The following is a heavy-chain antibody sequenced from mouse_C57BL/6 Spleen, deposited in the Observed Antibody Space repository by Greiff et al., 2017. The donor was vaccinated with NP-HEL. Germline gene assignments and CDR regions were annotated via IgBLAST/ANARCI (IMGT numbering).Heavy chain of an antibody. CDR3: TRSRYYYGSSYWYFDV. D-gene: IGHD1-1*01. V-gene: IGHV1-15*01. J-gene: IGHJ1*03. Sequence: VQLQQSGAELVRPGASVTLSCKASGYTFTDYEMHWVKQTPVHGLEWIGAIDPETGGTAYNQKFKGKAILTADKSSSTAYMELRSLTSEDSAVYYCTRSRYYYGSSYWYFDVWGTRTTVTVSS. CDR2: IDPETGGT. CDR1: GYTFTDYE.